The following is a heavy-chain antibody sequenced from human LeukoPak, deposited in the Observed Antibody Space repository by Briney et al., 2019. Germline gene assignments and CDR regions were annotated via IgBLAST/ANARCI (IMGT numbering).Heavy chain of an antibody. V-gene: IGHV1-46*01. CDR2: INPSGGST. CDR1: GYTFTSYY. J-gene: IGHJ4*02. D-gene: IGHD7-27*01. Sequence: APVKVSCKASGYTFTSYYMHWVRQAPGQGLEWMGIINPSGGSTSYAQKFQGRVTMTRDTSTSTVYMELSSLRSEDTAVYYCARDLGGTGDDYWGQGTLVTVSS. CDR3: ARDLGGTGDDY.